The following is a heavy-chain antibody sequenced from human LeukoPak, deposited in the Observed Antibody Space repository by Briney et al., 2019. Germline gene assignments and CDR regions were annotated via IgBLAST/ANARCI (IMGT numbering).Heavy chain of an antibody. CDR1: GFTFSSYA. Sequence: GGSLRLSCAASGFTFSSYAMSWVRQAPGKGLEWVSAISGSGGSTYYADSVKGRFTTSRDNSKNTLYLQMNSLRAEDTAVYYCAKGRQWLGRLFDYWGQGTLVTVSS. J-gene: IGHJ4*02. CDR3: AKGRQWLGRLFDY. CDR2: ISGSGGST. D-gene: IGHD6-19*01. V-gene: IGHV3-23*01.